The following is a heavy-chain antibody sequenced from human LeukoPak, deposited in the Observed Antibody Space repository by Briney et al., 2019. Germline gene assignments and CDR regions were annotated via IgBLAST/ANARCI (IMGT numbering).Heavy chain of an antibody. CDR2: TSGSGGSR. V-gene: IGHV3-23*01. CDR3: AKDLYSSSFDY. D-gene: IGHD6-13*01. CDR1: GFTFKSHA. J-gene: IGHJ4*02. Sequence: GGSLRLSCAASGFTFKSHAMSWVRQAPGKGLEWVSATSGSGGSRFYADFVKGRFAISRDNSKNTLYLQMNSLRAEDTAVYYCAKDLYSSSFDYWGQGTLVTVSS.